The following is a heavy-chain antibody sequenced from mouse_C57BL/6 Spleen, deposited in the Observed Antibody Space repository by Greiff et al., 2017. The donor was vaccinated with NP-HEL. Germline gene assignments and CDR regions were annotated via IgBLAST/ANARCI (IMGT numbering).Heavy chain of an antibody. CDR1: GYAFSSYW. CDR3: ARVDYGYDEGYYFDY. J-gene: IGHJ2*01. Sequence: VQLQQSGAELVKPGASVKISCKASGYAFSSYWMNWVKQRPGKGLEWIGQIYPGDGDTNYNGKFKGKATLTADKSSSTAYMQLSSLTSEDSAVYFCARVDYGYDEGYYFDYWGQGTTLTVSS. V-gene: IGHV1-80*01. D-gene: IGHD2-2*01. CDR2: IYPGDGDT.